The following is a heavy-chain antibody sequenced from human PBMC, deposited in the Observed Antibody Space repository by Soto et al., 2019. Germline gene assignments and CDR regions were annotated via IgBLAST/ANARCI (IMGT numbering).Heavy chain of an antibody. J-gene: IGHJ4*02. Sequence: SETLSLTCAVSGGSISSSNWWSWDRQPRGKGLEWIGEIYHSGSTNYNPSLKSRVTISVDKSKNQFSLKLSSVTAADTAVYYCAIADTTMVRGVLYYFDYWGQGTLVTVSS. CDR2: IYHSGST. CDR3: AIADTTMVRGVLYYFDY. CDR1: GGSISSSNW. V-gene: IGHV4-4*02. D-gene: IGHD3-10*01.